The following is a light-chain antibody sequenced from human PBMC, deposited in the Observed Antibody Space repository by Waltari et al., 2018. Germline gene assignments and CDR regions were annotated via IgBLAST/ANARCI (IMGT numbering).Light chain of an antibody. CDR2: GSS. Sequence: DIQMTQSPSSLSASVGDRVTITCRASQSISSYLNWYHQKPGKAPKRLIYGSSSLQSGVPSRFSGSGSGTDFTLTISSLQPEDFATYYCQQSYSIPFTFGGGTKVEIK. V-gene: IGKV1-39*01. J-gene: IGKJ4*01. CDR1: QSISSY. CDR3: QQSYSIPFT.